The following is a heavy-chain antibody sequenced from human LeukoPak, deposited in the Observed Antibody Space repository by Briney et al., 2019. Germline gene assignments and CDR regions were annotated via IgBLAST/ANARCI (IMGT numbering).Heavy chain of an antibody. Sequence: SETLSLTCTVSGGSISSGDYYWSWIRQPPGKGLEWIGYIYYSGSTYYNPSLKSRVTISVDTSKNQFSLKLSSVTAADTAVYYCARGPQDIVVVVAATHWFDPWGQGTLVTVSS. CDR1: GGSISSGDYY. J-gene: IGHJ5*02. CDR2: IYYSGST. V-gene: IGHV4-30-4*01. CDR3: ARGPQDIVVVVAATHWFDP. D-gene: IGHD2-15*01.